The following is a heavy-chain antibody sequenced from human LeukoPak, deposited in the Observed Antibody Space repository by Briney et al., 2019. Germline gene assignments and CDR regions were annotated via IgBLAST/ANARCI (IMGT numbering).Heavy chain of an antibody. CDR2: IYYSGST. D-gene: IGHD4-17*01. Sequence: SQTLSLTCTVSGGSISSGGYYWSWIRQHPGKGLEGIGYIYYSGSTYYNPSLKSRVTISVDTSKNQFSLKLSSVTAADTAVYYCARLQMTTVTFDYWGQGTLVTVSS. CDR1: GGSISSGGYY. CDR3: ARLQMTTVTFDY. J-gene: IGHJ4*02. V-gene: IGHV4-31*03.